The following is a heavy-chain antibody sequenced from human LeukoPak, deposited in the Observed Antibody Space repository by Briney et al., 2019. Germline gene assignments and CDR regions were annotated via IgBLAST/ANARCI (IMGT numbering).Heavy chain of an antibody. CDR1: GFTFSSYW. Sequence: PGGSLRLSCAASGFTFSSYWMSWVRQAPGKGLEWVANIKQDGSEKYYVDSVKGRFTISRDNAKNSLYLQMNSLRAEDTAVYYCASQRITMIVSQVYFDYWGQGTLVTVSS. D-gene: IGHD3-22*01. V-gene: IGHV3-7*01. J-gene: IGHJ4*02. CDR3: ASQRITMIVSQVYFDY. CDR2: IKQDGSEK.